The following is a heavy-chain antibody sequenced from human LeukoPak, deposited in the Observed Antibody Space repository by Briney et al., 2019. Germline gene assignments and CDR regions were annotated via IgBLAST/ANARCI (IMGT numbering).Heavy chain of an antibody. J-gene: IGHJ4*02. V-gene: IGHV1-2*06. Sequence: ASVKVSCKDSGYTFTGYYMHWVRQAPGQGLEWMGRINPNSGGTNYAQKFQGRVTMTRDTSISTAYMELSRLRSDDTAVYYCARVTRLLGATIDYWGQGTLVTVSS. CDR2: INPNSGGT. CDR1: GYTFTGYY. D-gene: IGHD1-26*01. CDR3: ARVTRLLGATIDY.